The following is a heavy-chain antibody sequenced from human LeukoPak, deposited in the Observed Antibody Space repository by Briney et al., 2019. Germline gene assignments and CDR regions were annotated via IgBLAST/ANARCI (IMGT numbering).Heavy chain of an antibody. CDR2: INTNTGNP. D-gene: IGHD6-13*01. Sequence: ASVKVSCKASGYTFTSYAMNWVRQAPGQGLEWMGWINTNTGNPTYAQGLTGRFVFSLDTSVSTAYLQISSLKAEDTAVYYCARRSSEQYSSSRWAYYYYYMDVWGKGTTVTISS. CDR3: ARRSSEQYSSSRWAYYYYYMDV. CDR1: GYTFTSYA. J-gene: IGHJ6*03. V-gene: IGHV7-4-1*02.